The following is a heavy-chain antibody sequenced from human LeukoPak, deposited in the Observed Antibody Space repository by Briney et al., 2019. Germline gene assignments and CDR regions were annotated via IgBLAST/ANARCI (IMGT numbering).Heavy chain of an antibody. J-gene: IGHJ4*02. CDR2: IYYSGST. CDR1: GGSISSSSYY. CDR3: FPPEPLPRYFDY. D-gene: IGHD1-26*01. Sequence: PSETLSLTCTVSGGSISSSSYYWGWIRQPPGKGLEWIGNIYYSGSTYYNPSLKSRVTMSVDTSNNQFSLKLSSVTAADTAVDGRFPPEPLPRYFDYWGQGTLVTVSS. V-gene: IGHV4-39*07.